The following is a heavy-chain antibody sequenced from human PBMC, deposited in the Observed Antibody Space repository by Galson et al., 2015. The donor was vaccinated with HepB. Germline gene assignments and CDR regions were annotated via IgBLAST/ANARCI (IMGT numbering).Heavy chain of an antibody. V-gene: IGHV1-18*01. D-gene: IGHD2-15*01. CDR1: GYTFSTYS. CDR3: ARAALVGVVGGSQNNWFAT. CDR2: ISPYNRDT. J-gene: IGHJ5*02. Sequence: SVKVSCKASGYTFSTYSITWVRLAPGQGLQWMGWISPYNRDTNYARKFQGRVTMTTDTYTSTAYMELRSLRSDDTAFYYCARAALVGVVGGSQNNWFATWGQGTMVTVSS.